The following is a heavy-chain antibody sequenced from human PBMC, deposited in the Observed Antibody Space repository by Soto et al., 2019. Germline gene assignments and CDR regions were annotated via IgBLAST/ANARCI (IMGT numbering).Heavy chain of an antibody. CDR1: GFTFRTYA. V-gene: IGHV3-23*01. Sequence: GSLRLSCTASGFTFRTYAVTWFRQAPGKGLEWVSAISGSAGTFYATSVKGRFTISRDNSRSTVYLQMHSLRAEDSAIYYCAKEKDYDFNWGSDRFTSHYWGRGTLVTVSS. CDR3: AKEKDYDFNWGSDRFTSHY. CDR2: ISGSAGT. J-gene: IGHJ4*02. D-gene: IGHD3-16*02.